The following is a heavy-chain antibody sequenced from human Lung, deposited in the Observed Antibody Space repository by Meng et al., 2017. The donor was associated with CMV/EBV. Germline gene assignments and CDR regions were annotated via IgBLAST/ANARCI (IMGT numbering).Heavy chain of an antibody. CDR2: IYYSGST. J-gene: IGHJ6*01. CDR1: GGSSSSYY. D-gene: IGHD3-10*01. V-gene: IGHV4-59*01. CDR3: ARGSGYYGSGSYYSRYYYGMDV. Sequence: SXTLSLTCAVSGGSSSSYYWSWIRQPPGKRLEWIGYIYYSGSTSYNPSLKSRVTISVDTSKNQFSLKLSSVAAADTAVYYCARGSGYYGSGSYYSRYYYGMDVWGPGTXVTVSS.